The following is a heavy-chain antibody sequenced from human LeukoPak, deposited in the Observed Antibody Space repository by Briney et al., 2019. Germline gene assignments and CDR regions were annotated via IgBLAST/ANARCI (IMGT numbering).Heavy chain of an antibody. CDR1: GGTFSSYA. J-gene: IGHJ4*01. V-gene: IGHV1-69*13. CDR3: ASSRGRGLPFDY. Sequence: ASVKVSCKASGGTFSSYAISWVRQAPGQGLEWMGGIIPIFGTANYAQKFQGRVTITADESTSTAYMELSSLRSEDTAVYYCASSRGRGLPFDYWGQEPWSPSPQ. D-gene: IGHD1-26*01. CDR2: IIPIFGTA.